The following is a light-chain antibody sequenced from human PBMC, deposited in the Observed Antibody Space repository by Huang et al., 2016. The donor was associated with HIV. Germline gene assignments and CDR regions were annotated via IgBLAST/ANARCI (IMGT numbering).Light chain of an antibody. Sequence: EIVMTQSPATLSVSPGERATLSCRASQSVSNNLAWYQQEPGQAPRLLIYGASSRAIGIPARFSGSGAGTEFTLTISSLQSEDFALYFCQQYNDWPPLTFGGGTKVEIK. CDR2: GAS. V-gene: IGKV3-15*01. CDR3: QQYNDWPPLT. CDR1: QSVSNN. J-gene: IGKJ4*01.